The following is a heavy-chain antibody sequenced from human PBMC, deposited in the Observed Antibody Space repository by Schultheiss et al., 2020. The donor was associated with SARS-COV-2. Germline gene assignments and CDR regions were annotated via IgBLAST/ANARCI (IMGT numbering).Heavy chain of an antibody. V-gene: IGHV1-58*02. J-gene: IGHJ6*02. CDR1: GGTFTSYD. D-gene: IGHD3-10*02. Sequence: SVKVSCKASGGTFTSYDINWVRQATGQGLEWIGWIVVGSGNTNYAQKFQERVTITRDMSTSTAYMELSSLRSDDTAVYYCARLRSMFTGYYYGMDVWGQGTTVTVSS. CDR3: ARLRSMFTGYYYGMDV. CDR2: IVVGSGNT.